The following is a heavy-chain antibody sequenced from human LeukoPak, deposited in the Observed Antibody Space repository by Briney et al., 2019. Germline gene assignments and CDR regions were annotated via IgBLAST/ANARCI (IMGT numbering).Heavy chain of an antibody. D-gene: IGHD2-2*01. CDR2: IYYSGST. V-gene: IGHV4-31*03. Sequence: SETLSLTCTVSGGSISNGGYYWSWIRQHPGKGLEWIGYIYYSGSTYYNPSLKSRVTISVDTSKNQFSLKLSSVTAADTAVYYCARGGYCSSTSCLPRWFDPWGQGTLVTVSS. CDR3: ARGGYCSSTSCLPRWFDP. J-gene: IGHJ5*02. CDR1: GGSISNGGYY.